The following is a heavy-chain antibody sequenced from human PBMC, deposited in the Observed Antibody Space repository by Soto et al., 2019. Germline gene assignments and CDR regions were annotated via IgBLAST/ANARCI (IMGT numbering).Heavy chain of an antibody. V-gene: IGHV4-30-4*01. CDR1: GGSISSGDYY. J-gene: IGHJ4*02. CDR2: IYYSGST. D-gene: IGHD3-3*01. CDR3: ARVPPAVGVVITQYYFDY. Sequence: QVQLQESGPGLVKPSQTLSLTCTVSGGSISSGDYYWSWIRQPPGKGLEWIGYIYYSGSTDYNPSLKSRVTISVDTSKNQFSLKLSSVTAADTAVYYCARVPPAVGVVITQYYFDYWGQRTLVTVSS.